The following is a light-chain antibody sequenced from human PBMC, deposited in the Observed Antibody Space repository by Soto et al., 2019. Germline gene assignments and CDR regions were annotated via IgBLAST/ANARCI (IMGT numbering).Light chain of an antibody. CDR3: CSYAGTYTFYV. V-gene: IGLV2-11*01. CDR1: SSDVGGYNY. CDR2: DVS. J-gene: IGLJ1*01. Sequence: QSALTQPRSVSGSPGQSVTISCTGTSSDVGGYNYVSWYQQHPGKAPKLMISDVSERPSGVPDRFSGSKSGNTASLTISGLQAEDEADYYCCSYAGTYTFYVFGTGTKLTVL.